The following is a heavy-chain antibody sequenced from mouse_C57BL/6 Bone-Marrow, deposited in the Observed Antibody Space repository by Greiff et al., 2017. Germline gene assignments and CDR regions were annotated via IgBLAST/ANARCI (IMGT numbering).Heavy chain of an antibody. CDR1: GYTFTSYG. CDR2: IYPRSGNT. D-gene: IGHD1-1*01. J-gene: IGHJ3*01. V-gene: IGHV1-81*01. CDR3: AIPYYVSIYQFAY. Sequence: VKLMESGAELARPGASVKLSCKASGYTFTSYGISWVKQRTGQGLEWIGEIYPRSGNTNYNEKFKGKATLTADKSSSTAYMELRSLTSEDSSVYFCAIPYYVSIYQFAYWGQGTLVPVSA.